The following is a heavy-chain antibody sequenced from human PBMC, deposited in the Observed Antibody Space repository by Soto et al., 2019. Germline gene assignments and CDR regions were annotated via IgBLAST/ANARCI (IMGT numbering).Heavy chain of an antibody. V-gene: IGHV1-8*01. CDR3: ARGVTAGVDY. Sequence: QVQLVQSGAEVREPGASVKVSCKASGYSFTSLDINWVRQTTGQGREWMGWMQHSSGRTGYAQKFQGRVTMTRDTSINTASMELSSLTSYDTAFYYCARGVTAGVDYWGQGTLVTVSS. CDR2: MQHSSGRT. J-gene: IGHJ4*02. CDR1: GYSFTSLD. D-gene: IGHD1-26*01.